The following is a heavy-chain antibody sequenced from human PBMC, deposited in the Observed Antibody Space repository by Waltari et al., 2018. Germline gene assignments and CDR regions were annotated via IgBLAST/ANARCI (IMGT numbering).Heavy chain of an antibody. CDR2: IGAVTST. V-gene: IGHV3-23*01. Sequence: EVQLLESGGGLVQPGGSLRLSCAASGFSFRSFGLHWVRQAPGKGLEWVSAIGAVTSTYYADSVKGRFTISRDNSKNTLFLQMNSLRAEDTAIYYCARVHSLGQYDTSGAESNFDHWGQGALVTVSS. CDR3: ARVHSLGQYDTSGAESNFDH. CDR1: GFSFRSFG. D-gene: IGHD3-22*01. J-gene: IGHJ4*02.